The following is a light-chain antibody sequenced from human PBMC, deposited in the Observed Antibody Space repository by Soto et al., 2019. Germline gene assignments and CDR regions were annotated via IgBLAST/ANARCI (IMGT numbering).Light chain of an antibody. CDR3: AAWDDSLNGHVV. CDR1: NSNIESNT. J-gene: IGLJ2*01. V-gene: IGLV1-44*01. Sequence: QSVLTQPPSASGTPGQRVTISCSGSNSNIESNTVNWYQQLPGTAPKLLIYSNNHRPSGVPDRFSGSKSGTSASVAISGLQSDDEADYYCAAWDDSLNGHVVFGGGTKLTVL. CDR2: SNN.